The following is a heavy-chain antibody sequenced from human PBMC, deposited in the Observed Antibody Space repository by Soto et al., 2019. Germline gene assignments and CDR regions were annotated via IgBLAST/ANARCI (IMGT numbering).Heavy chain of an antibody. Sequence: GGSLRLSFAASGFSFAGYAVAWVRQASGKGLEWVSTVSGGGGSTYYADSVKGRFTISRDNSGNTVYLQMNSLNAGDTALYYCAKTESFNGYYNAFDSWGQGTRVTVSS. D-gene: IGHD3-9*01. CDR3: AKTESFNGYYNAFDS. V-gene: IGHV3-23*01. J-gene: IGHJ4*02. CDR1: GFSFAGYA. CDR2: VSGGGGST.